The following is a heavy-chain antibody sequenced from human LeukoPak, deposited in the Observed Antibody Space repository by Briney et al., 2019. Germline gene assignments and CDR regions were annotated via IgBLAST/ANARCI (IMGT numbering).Heavy chain of an antibody. V-gene: IGHV5-51*01. CDR2: IYPGDSDT. CDR3: ARERSSGYYTEDAFDI. J-gene: IGHJ3*02. Sequence: GESLKISFKASGYSFTSYWIGWVRQMPEKGLERMGIIYPGDSDTRYSPSFQGQVTISADKSISTAYLQWSSLKASDTAMYYCARERSSGYYTEDAFDIWGQGTMVTVSS. CDR1: GYSFTSYW. D-gene: IGHD3-22*01.